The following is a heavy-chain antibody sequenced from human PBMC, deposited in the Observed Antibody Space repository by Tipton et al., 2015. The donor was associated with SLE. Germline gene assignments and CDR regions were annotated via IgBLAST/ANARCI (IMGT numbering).Heavy chain of an antibody. CDR3: ARGYPFDP. Sequence: TLSLTCAVSGGSMTSTRYYWGWIRQSPGKGLEWIGSLYHRGRTYYNPSLKSRVTMSVDTSKNQFSLRLSSVTAADTAVYYCARGYPFDPWGQGTLVTVSS. V-gene: IGHV4-39*07. CDR1: GGSMTSTRYY. CDR2: LYHRGRT. D-gene: IGHD1-14*01. J-gene: IGHJ5*02.